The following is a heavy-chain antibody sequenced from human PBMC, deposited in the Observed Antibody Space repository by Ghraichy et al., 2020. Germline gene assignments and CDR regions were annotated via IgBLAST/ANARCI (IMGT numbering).Heavy chain of an antibody. J-gene: IGHJ4*02. CDR3: AKDNPHCGSAGNCYLD. CDR2: ICDDGSCT. V-gene: IGHV3-23*01. D-gene: IGHD2-15*01. Sequence: GGSLRLSCAASGFTFSRYAMSWVRQAPGKGLEWVSSICDDGSCTYYTDSVKGRFFISRDNSKNTLYLQMNSLRVDDTAVYYCAKDNPHCGSAGNCYLDWGQGTLVSVSS. CDR1: GFTFSRYA.